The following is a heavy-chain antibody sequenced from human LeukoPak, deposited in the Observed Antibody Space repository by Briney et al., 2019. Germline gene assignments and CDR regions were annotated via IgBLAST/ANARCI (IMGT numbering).Heavy chain of an antibody. CDR1: GYTFTGYY. Sequence: GASVKVSCKASGYTFTGYYMHWVRQAPGQGLEWMGWINPNSGGTNYAQKFQGRVTITADKSTSTAYMELSSLRSEDTAVYYCARDRGYSYGLNYYYGMDVWGQGTTVTVSS. CDR3: ARDRGYSYGLNYYYGMDV. V-gene: IGHV1-2*02. J-gene: IGHJ6*02. D-gene: IGHD5-18*01. CDR2: INPNSGGT.